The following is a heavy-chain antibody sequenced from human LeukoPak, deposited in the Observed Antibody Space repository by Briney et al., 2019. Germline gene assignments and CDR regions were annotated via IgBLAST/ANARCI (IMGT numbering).Heavy chain of an antibody. J-gene: IGHJ6*03. V-gene: IGHV1-18*01. CDR1: GYTFTSYG. CDR3: ARGATSWFGESPAYYYMDV. Sequence: ASVKVSCKASGYTFTSYGISWVRQAPGQGLEWMGWISAYNGNTNYAQKLQGRVTMTRDTSTSTVYMELSSLRSEDTAVYYCARGATSWFGESPAYYYMDVWGKGTTVTVSS. CDR2: ISAYNGNT. D-gene: IGHD3-10*01.